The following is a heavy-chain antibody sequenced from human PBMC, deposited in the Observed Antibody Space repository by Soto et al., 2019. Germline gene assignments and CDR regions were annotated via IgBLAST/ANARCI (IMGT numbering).Heavy chain of an antibody. Sequence: QVQLVQSGAEVKKPGASVKVSCKASGDTFTDYYIHWVRQAPGQGLEWMGTVNPSGGHTTYAQHSLGGATMPPDPPTRTLSMGLTSLSSEATAVCYCARGGHVVVVTAALASGGR. CDR1: GDTFTDYY. V-gene: IGHV1-46*04. J-gene: IGHJ2*01. CDR3: ARGGHVVVVTAALAS. CDR2: VNPSGGHT. D-gene: IGHD2-21*02.